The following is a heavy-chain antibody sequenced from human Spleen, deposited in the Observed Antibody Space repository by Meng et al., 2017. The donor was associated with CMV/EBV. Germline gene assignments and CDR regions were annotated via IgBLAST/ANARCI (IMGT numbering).Heavy chain of an antibody. CDR2: INSDGSST. V-gene: IGHV3-74*01. Sequence: LSYAASGFTFSSYWMLWVRQAPGKGLVWVSRINSDGSSTSYADSVKGRFTISRDNAKNTLYLQMNSLRAEDTAVYYCARAKRNYFDYWGQGTLVTVSS. CDR3: ARAKRNYFDY. J-gene: IGHJ4*02. D-gene: IGHD6-25*01. CDR1: GFTFSSYW.